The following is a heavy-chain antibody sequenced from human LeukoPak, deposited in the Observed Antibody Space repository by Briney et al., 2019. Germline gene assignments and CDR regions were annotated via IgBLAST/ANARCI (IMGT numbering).Heavy chain of an antibody. D-gene: IGHD5-18*01. Sequence: SETLSLTCTVSGGSISSYYWIWIRQPAGKGLEWIGLIYTSGNTNYNPSLKSRVTMSVDTSKNQFSLKLSSVTAADTAVYYCARVRGITSMAYFDYWGQGTLVTVSS. CDR2: IYTSGNT. J-gene: IGHJ4*02. CDR3: ARVRGITSMAYFDY. V-gene: IGHV4-4*07. CDR1: GGSISSYY.